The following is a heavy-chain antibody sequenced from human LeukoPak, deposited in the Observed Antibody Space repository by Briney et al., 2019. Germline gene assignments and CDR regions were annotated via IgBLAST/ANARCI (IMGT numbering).Heavy chain of an antibody. CDR2: ISYDGSNK. Sequence: GSLRLSCAASGFTFSSYAMHWVRPATGKGLEWVAVISYDGSNKYYADSVKGRFTISRDNSKNTLYLQMNSLRAEDTAVYYCARDRYSSGWQVVQHWGQGTLVTVSS. D-gene: IGHD6-19*01. CDR1: GFTFSSYA. V-gene: IGHV3-30-3*01. J-gene: IGHJ1*01. CDR3: ARDRYSSGWQVVQH.